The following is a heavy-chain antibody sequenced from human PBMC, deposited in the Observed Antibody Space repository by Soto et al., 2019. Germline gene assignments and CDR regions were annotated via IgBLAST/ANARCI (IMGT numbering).Heavy chain of an antibody. CDR2: IYYSGST. D-gene: IGHD2-15*01. J-gene: IGHJ4*02. V-gene: IGHV4-39*01. CDR1: GGSISSSSYY. Sequence: QLQLQESGPGLVKPSETLSLTCTVSGGSISSSSYYWGWIRQPPGKGLEWIGSIYYSGSTYYNPSLKSRVAISVDTSKNQFSLKLSSVTAADTAVSYCARQYAGCLLDYWGQGTLFTVSS. CDR3: ARQYAGCLLDY.